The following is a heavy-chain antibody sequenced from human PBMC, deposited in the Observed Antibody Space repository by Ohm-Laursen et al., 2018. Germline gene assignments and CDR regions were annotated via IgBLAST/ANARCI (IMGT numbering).Heavy chain of an antibody. CDR2: IYHPGST. CDR1: GYSISSAYY. CDR3: ARDSGPPKYYYYGLDV. J-gene: IGHJ6*02. V-gene: IGHV4-38-2*02. Sequence: SDNLSLTCAVSGYSISSAYYWGWIRQAPGQGLEWIGSIYHPGSTYYNPSLKSRVSISVDTSKNQFSLKLNSVTAADTAVYYCARDSGPPKYYYYGLDVWGQGTTVTVSS. D-gene: IGHD1-14*01.